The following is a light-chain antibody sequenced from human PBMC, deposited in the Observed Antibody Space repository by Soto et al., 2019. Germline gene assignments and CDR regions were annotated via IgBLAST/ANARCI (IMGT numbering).Light chain of an antibody. V-gene: IGLV8-61*01. CDR1: SGSVSTSYY. CDR3: LLYMGSGVSV. Sequence: QTVVTQEPSFSVSPGGTVTLTCGLSSGSVSTSYYPSWYQQTPGQAPRTLIYSTNIRSSGVPDRFSGSILGNKAALTITGAQADDESEYYCLLYMGSGVSVFGGGTKVTVL. J-gene: IGLJ3*02. CDR2: STN.